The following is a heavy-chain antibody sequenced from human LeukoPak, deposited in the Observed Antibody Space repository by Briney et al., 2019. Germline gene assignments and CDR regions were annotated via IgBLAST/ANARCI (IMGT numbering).Heavy chain of an antibody. CDR3: ARQERGYDGSGHRAFDI. V-gene: IGHV4-34*01. CDR1: GGSFSGYS. CDR2: INHSGST. J-gene: IGHJ3*02. D-gene: IGHD3-22*01. Sequence: SETLSLTCAVYGGSFSGYSWNWIRQPPGKGLEWIGEINHSGSTYYNPSLKSRVTLSVDTSKNQFSLKLRSVTAADTAVFYCARQERGYDGSGHRAFDIWGQGTMVTISS.